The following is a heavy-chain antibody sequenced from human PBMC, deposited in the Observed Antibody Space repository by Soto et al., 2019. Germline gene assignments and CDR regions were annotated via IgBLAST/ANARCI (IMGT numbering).Heavy chain of an antibody. J-gene: IGHJ4*02. CDR2: ISYDGSNK. CDR3: AKAQEFYDSSGYYYAYFVY. Sequence: GGSLRLSWAASGFTFSSYGMHWVRQAPGKGLEWVAVISYDGSNKYYADSVKGRFTISRDNSKNTLYLQMNSLRAEDTAVYYCAKAQEFYDSSGYYYAYFVYWGQGT. D-gene: IGHD3-22*01. CDR1: GFTFSSYG. V-gene: IGHV3-30*18.